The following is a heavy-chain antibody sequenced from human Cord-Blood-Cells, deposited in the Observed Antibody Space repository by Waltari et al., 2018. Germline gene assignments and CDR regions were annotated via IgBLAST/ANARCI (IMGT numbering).Heavy chain of an antibody. CDR2: FDPEDGET. D-gene: IGHD1-26*01. V-gene: IGHV1-24*01. Sequence: QVQLVQSGAEVKKPGASVKVSCKVSGYTLTELSMHWVRQAPGKGLEWRGGFDPEDGETIYAQKFQGRVTMTEDTSTDTAYMELSSLRSEDTAVYYCATITLWELSLMGAFDIWGQGTMVTVSS. J-gene: IGHJ3*02. CDR1: GYTLTELS. CDR3: ATITLWELSLMGAFDI.